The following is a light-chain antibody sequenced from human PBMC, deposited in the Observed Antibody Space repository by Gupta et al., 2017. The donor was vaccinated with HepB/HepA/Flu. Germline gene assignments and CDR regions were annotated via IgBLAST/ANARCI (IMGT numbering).Light chain of an antibody. CDR2: SAS. V-gene: IGKV1D-12*01. J-gene: IGKJ3*01. Sequence: IQITQSPSSVSASVGDRVTITCRASQDINYWLAWYQQKPGKAPKRLIYSASNLQTGVTSRFSRSGDATDVTISIISRQPDDFATYYCRQASSIQPLYTFGDATRVDMK. CDR1: QDINYW. CDR3: RQASSIQPLYT.